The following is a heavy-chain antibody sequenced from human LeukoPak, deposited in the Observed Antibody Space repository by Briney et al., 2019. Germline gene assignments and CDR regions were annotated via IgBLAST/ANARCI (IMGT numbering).Heavy chain of an antibody. CDR1: GFNFNNYW. CDR3: ARDHPYSSGWLALGYFDY. D-gene: IGHD6-19*01. J-gene: IGHJ4*02. Sequence: PGGSLRLSCAASGFNFNNYWMSWVRQAPGKGLEWVANIKQDGSEKYYVDSVKGRFTISRDNAKNSLYLQMNSLRAEDTAVYYCARDHPYSSGWLALGYFDYWGQGTLVTVSS. CDR2: IKQDGSEK. V-gene: IGHV3-7*01.